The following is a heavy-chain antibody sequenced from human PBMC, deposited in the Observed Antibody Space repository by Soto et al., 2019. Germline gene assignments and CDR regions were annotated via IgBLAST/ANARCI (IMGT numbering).Heavy chain of an antibody. Sequence: PEGSLRLSCAASGFTFSSYGMHWVRQAPGKGLEWVAVIWYDGSNKYYADSVKGRFTISRDNSKNTLYLQMNSLRAEDTAVYYCARDVGAYCGGDLCPHSKNWFDPWGQGTLVTVSS. J-gene: IGHJ5*02. D-gene: IGHD2-21*02. CDR3: ARDVGAYCGGDLCPHSKNWFDP. CDR2: IWYDGSNK. CDR1: GFTFSSYG. V-gene: IGHV3-33*01.